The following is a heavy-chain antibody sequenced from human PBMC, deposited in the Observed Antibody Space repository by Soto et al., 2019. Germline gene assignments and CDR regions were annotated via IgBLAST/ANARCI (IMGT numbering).Heavy chain of an antibody. D-gene: IGHD6-19*01. Sequence: GASVKVSCKASEYTLTGYYMNWVRQAPGQGLEWMGWINPKSGDTRYAQKFQGRVTMTRDTSISTAYMELSRLRSDDTAVYYCARDLAGNDYFDYWGQGPLVTVSS. CDR2: INPKSGDT. CDR3: ARDLAGNDYFDY. J-gene: IGHJ4*02. V-gene: IGHV1-2*02. CDR1: EYTLTGYY.